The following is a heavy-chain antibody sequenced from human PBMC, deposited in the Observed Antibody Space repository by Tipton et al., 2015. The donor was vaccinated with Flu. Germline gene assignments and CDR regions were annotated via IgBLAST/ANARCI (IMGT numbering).Heavy chain of an antibody. CDR3: AKVRTAVAAQRPYFDY. Sequence: GSLRLSCAASGFTFSSYAMSWVRQAPGKGLEWVSAISGSGGSTYYADSVKGRFTISRDNSKNTLYLQMNSLRAEDTAVYYCAKVRTAVAAQRPYFDYWGQGTLVTVSS. V-gene: IGHV3-23*01. CDR2: ISGSGGST. J-gene: IGHJ4*02. CDR1: GFTFSSYA. D-gene: IGHD6-19*01.